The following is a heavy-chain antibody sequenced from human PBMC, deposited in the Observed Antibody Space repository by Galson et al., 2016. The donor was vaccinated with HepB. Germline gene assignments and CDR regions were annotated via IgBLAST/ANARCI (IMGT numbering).Heavy chain of an antibody. CDR2: IYYSGST. D-gene: IGHD6-19*01. CDR1: GGSISSSSYC. J-gene: IGHJ4*02. CDR3: ARLSGSSGWYHFDY. Sequence: SETLSLTCTVSGGSISSSSYCWGWIRQPPGKGLEWIGNIYYSGSTYYNPSLRSRVTISVDTSKNQISLKLSSVTAADTAVYYCARLSGSSGWYHFDYWGQGTLVTVSS. V-gene: IGHV4-39*01.